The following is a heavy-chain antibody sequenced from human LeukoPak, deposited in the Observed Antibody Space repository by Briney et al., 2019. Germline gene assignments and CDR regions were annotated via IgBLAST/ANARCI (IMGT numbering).Heavy chain of an antibody. V-gene: IGHV4-31*02. D-gene: IGHD1-7*01. CDR2: IYYSGST. Sequence: SWIRQHPGKGLEWIGYIYYSGSTYYNPSLKSRVTISVDTSKNHFSLKLSSVTAADTAVYYCARLVLNYAFDIWGQGTMVTVSS. CDR3: ARLVLNYAFDI. J-gene: IGHJ3*02.